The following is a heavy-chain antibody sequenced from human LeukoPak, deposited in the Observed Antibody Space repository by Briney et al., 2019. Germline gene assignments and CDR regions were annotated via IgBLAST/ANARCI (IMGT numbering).Heavy chain of an antibody. V-gene: IGHV3-7*04. J-gene: IGHJ4*02. CDR3: ARNYGGNSAG. D-gene: IGHD4-23*01. CDR2: IKQDGSEK. Sequence: GGSLRLSCAASGFTFSSSWMSWVRLAPGKGLEWVANIKQDGSEKYYVDSVKGRFTISRDDAKNSLYLQMNSLRDEGTAVYYCARNYGGNSAGWGQGTLVTVSS. CDR1: GFTFSSSW.